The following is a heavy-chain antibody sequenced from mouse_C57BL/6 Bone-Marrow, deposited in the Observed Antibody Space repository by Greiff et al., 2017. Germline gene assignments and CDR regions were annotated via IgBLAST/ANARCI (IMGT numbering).Heavy chain of an antibody. CDR2: IDPSDSYT. V-gene: IGHV1-69*01. J-gene: IGHJ4*01. CDR3: ARESGNYEWAMDY. D-gene: IGHD2-1*01. CDR1: GYTFTSYW. Sequence: QVQLQQPGAELVMPGASVKLSCKASGYTFTSYWMHWVKQRPGQGLEWIGEIDPSDSYTNYNQKFKGKSTLTVDKSSSTAYMQLSSLTSEDSAVYYCARESGNYEWAMDYWGQGTSVTVSS.